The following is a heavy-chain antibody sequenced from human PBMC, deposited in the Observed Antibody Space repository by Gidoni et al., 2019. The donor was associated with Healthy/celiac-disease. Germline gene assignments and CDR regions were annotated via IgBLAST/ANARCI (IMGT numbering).Heavy chain of an antibody. D-gene: IGHD2-2*01. Sequence: QVQLQPWGAGLLKPSETLSLTCAVYGGSFSGYYWSWIRQPPGKGLEWIGEINHSGSTNYNPSLKSRVTISVDTSKNQFSLKLSSVTAADTAVYYCARKGTRSLYYFDYWGQGTLVTVSS. CDR3: ARKGTRSLYYFDY. CDR2: INHSGST. V-gene: IGHV4-34*01. CDR1: GGSFSGYY. J-gene: IGHJ4*02.